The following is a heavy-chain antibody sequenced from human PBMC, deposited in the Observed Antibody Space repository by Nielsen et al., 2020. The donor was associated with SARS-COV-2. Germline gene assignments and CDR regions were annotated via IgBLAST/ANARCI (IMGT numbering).Heavy chain of an antibody. D-gene: IGHD6-19*01. CDR1: GFTFSSFS. V-gene: IGHV3-23*01. CDR3: AKSGQQWLAFDY. Sequence: GGSLRLSCVASGFTFSSFSINWVRQAPGKGLEWVSAISGSGGSTYYADSVKGRFTISRDNSKNTLYLQMNSLRAEDTAVYYCAKSGQQWLAFDYWGQGTLVTVSS. CDR2: ISGSGGST. J-gene: IGHJ4*02.